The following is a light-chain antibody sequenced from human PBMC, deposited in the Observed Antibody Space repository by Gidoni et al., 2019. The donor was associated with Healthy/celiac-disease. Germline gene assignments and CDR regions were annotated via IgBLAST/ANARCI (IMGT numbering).Light chain of an antibody. Sequence: DIKMTQSPSSLSASVGDRVTITCRASQSITSYLNWYQQNPGKAPQLLIYAASSLQSGVPSRFSGSGSGTDFTLTISSLQPEDFATYYCQQSYSTPLTFGGGTKVEIK. CDR3: QQSYSTPLT. J-gene: IGKJ4*01. CDR2: AAS. V-gene: IGKV1-39*01. CDR1: QSITSY.